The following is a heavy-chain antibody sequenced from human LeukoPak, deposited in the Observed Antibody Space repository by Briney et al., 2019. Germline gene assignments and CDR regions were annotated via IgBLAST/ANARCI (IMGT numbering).Heavy chain of an antibody. D-gene: IGHD4-17*01. CDR1: GFTVSRNY. J-gene: IGHJ4*02. Sequence: GGSLRLSCAASGFTVSRNYMNWVRQAPGKGLEWVSSISSSSSYIYYADSVKGRFTISRDNAKNSLYLQMNSLRAEDTAVYYCARADDYAAVFDYWGQGTLVTVSS. CDR3: ARADDYAAVFDY. CDR2: ISSSSSYI. V-gene: IGHV3-21*01.